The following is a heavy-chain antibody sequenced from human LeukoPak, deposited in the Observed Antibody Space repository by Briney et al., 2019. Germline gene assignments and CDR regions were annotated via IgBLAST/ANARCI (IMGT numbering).Heavy chain of an antibody. CDR2: INHSGST. CDR3: ARVPRILWFGERENYMDV. CDR1: GGSFSDYS. V-gene: IGHV4-34*01. J-gene: IGHJ6*03. D-gene: IGHD3-10*01. Sequence: SETLSLTCAVYGGSFSDYSWAWIRQPPGKGLEWIGEINHSGSTNYNPSLKSRVTISVDTSKNQFSLKLSSVTAADTAVYYCARVPRILWFGERENYMDVWGKGTTVTVSS.